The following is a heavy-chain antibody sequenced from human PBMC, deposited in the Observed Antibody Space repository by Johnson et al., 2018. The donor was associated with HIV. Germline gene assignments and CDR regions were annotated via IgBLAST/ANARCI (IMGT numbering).Heavy chain of an antibody. D-gene: IGHD1-26*01. V-gene: IGHV3-20*04. Sequence: VQLVESGGGLIQPGGSLRLSCAASGFNFSDYYMNWIRQAPGKGLEWVSGINWNGGSTGYADSVKGRFTISRDNAKNSLYLQMNSLRAEDTAVYYCARDRGSYWVDAFDIWGQGTMVTVSS. CDR2: INWNGGST. CDR1: GFNFSDYY. J-gene: IGHJ3*02. CDR3: ARDRGSYWVDAFDI.